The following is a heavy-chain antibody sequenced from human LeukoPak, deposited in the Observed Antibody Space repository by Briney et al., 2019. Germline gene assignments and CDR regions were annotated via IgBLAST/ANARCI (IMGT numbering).Heavy chain of an antibody. V-gene: IGHV4-59*08. D-gene: IGHD6-6*01. CDR2: IYHSGST. CDR1: GGSISSYY. CDR3: ARYRSLLVAFDI. Sequence: SETLSLTCTVSGGSISSYYWSWIRQPPGKGLEWIGSIYHSGSTYYNPSLKSRVTISVDKSKNHFSLRLSSVTAADTAVYYCARYRSLLVAFDIWGQGTMVTVSS. J-gene: IGHJ3*02.